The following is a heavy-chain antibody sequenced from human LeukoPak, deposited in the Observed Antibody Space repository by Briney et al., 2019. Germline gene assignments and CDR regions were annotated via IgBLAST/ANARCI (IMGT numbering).Heavy chain of an antibody. CDR2: INPNSGGT. CDR1: GYTLTGYY. V-gene: IGHV1-2*02. CDR3: ARDQSALLWFGESNDAFDI. D-gene: IGHD3-10*01. Sequence: ASVKVSCKASGYTLTGYYMHWVRQAPGQGLEWMGWINPNSGGTNYAQKFQGRVTMTRDTSISTAYMELSRLRSDDTAVYYCARDQSALLWFGESNDAFDIWGQGTMVTVSS. J-gene: IGHJ3*02.